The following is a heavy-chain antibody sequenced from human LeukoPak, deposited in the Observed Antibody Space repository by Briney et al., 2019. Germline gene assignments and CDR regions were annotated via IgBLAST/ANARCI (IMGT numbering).Heavy chain of an antibody. V-gene: IGHV3-33*01. CDR1: GFTFSYYG. J-gene: IGHJ6*02. CDR2: IWSDGTKK. CDR3: ARGVAAPGTWKYTYYGMDV. D-gene: IGHD6-13*01. Sequence: GGSLRLSCGTSGFTFSYYGMHWVRQAPGKGLEWVAVIWSDGTKKYNTDSVKGRFTISRDNSKDTLHLQMNSLRAEDTALYYCARGVAAPGTWKYTYYGMDVWGQGTTVIVSS.